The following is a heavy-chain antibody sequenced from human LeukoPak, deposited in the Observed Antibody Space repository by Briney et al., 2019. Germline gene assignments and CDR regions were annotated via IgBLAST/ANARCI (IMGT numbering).Heavy chain of an antibody. V-gene: IGHV3-21*01. Sequence: GGSLRLSCAASGFTFSSYSMNWVRQAPGKGLEWVSSISSSSYIYYADSVKGRFTISRDNAKNSLYLQMNSLRAEDTAVYYCARGYDILTGYYPASYWGQGTLVTVSS. J-gene: IGHJ4*02. D-gene: IGHD3-9*01. CDR2: ISSSSYI. CDR3: ARGYDILTGYYPASY. CDR1: GFTFSSYS.